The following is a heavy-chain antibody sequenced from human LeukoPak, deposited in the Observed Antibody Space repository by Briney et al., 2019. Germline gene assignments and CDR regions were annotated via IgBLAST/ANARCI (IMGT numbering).Heavy chain of an antibody. Sequence: GGSLRLSCAASGFTFSSFDMHWVRQATGKGLEWVSAIGTAGDTYYPGSVKGRFTISRENAKNSLYLQMDSLRAGDTAVYYCARGGPYEPPDYWGQGTLVTVSS. CDR2: IGTAGDT. CDR1: GFTFSSFD. V-gene: IGHV3-13*01. CDR3: ARGGPYEPPDY. J-gene: IGHJ4*02. D-gene: IGHD3-3*01.